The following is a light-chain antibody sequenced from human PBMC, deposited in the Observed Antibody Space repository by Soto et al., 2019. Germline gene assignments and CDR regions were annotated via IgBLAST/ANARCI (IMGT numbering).Light chain of an antibody. CDR2: WAS. CDR1: QSVLYSSNNKNY. J-gene: IGKJ5*01. CDR3: QQYYSSPPIT. Sequence: DIVMTQSPDSLAVSLGERATINCKSSQSVLYSSNNKNYLAWYQQKPRQPPKLLIYWASTRASGVPDRFSGGGSGTDFTLTISSLQAEDVAVYYCQQYYSSPPITFGQGTRLEIK. V-gene: IGKV4-1*01.